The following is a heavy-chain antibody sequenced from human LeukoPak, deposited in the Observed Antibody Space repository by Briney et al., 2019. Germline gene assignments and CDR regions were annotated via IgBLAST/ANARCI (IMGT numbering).Heavy chain of an antibody. J-gene: IGHJ4*02. CDR2: IFHSEST. Sequence: SETLSLTCAVSGVSISTNTWWSWVRQPPGKGLEWIGEIFHSESTNYNPSLQSRLTISLDKSQNQFSLRLTSVTAADTAVYYCARHTVTTSTFDYWGQGTLVTVSS. D-gene: IGHD4-17*01. CDR1: GVSISTNTW. V-gene: IGHV4-4*02. CDR3: ARHTVTTSTFDY.